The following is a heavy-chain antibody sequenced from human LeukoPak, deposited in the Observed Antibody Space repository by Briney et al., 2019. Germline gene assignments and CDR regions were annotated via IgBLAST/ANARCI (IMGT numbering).Heavy chain of an antibody. D-gene: IGHD3-10*01. V-gene: IGHV4-59*08. CDR3: ARHQGSGSYYRNFYYYYYGMDV. J-gene: IGHJ6*02. CDR2: IYYSGST. CDR1: GGSISSYY. Sequence: PSETLSLTCTVSGGSISSYYWSWIRQPPGKGLEWIGYIYYSGSTNYNPSLKSRVTISVDTSKNQFSLKLSSVTAADTAVYYCARHQGSGSYYRNFYYYYYGMDVWGQGTTVTVSS.